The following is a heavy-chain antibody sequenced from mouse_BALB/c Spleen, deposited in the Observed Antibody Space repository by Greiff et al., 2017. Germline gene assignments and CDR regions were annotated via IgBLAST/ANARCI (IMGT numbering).Heavy chain of an antibody. CDR2: ILPGSGST. V-gene: IGHV1-9*01. CDR1: GYTFSSYW. J-gene: IGHJ1*01. CDR3: ARNYRYDGSYWYFDG. Sequence: VQLQESGAELMKPGASVKISCKATGYTFSSYWIEWVKQRPGHGLEWIGEILPGSGSTNYNEKFKGKATFTADTSSNTAYMQLSSLTSAYSAVYICARNYRYDGSYWYFDGWGAGTTVTVSA. D-gene: IGHD2-14*01.